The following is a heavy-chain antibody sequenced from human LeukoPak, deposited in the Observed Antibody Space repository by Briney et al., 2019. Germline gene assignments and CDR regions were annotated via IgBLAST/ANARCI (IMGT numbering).Heavy chain of an antibody. V-gene: IGHV1-46*01. CDR3: ARDRYYYDSSGYIRGISFDY. J-gene: IGHJ4*02. D-gene: IGHD3-22*01. CDR2: INPSGCST. CDR1: GYTFTSYY. Sequence: GASVKVSCKASGYTFTSYYMHWVRQAAGQGREWMGIINPSGCSTSYAQKFQGRVSMTRDTSTSTVYMELSSLRSEDTAVYYCARDRYYYDSSGYIRGISFDYWGQGTLVTVSS.